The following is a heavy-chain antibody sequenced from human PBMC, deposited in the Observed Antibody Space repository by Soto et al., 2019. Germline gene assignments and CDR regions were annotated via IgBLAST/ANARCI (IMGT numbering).Heavy chain of an antibody. J-gene: IGHJ3*02. CDR1: GFTFNYFA. V-gene: IGHV3-23*01. CDR3: AKDREDHNPVWDAFDI. CDR2: IGGGDDYR. D-gene: IGHD1-20*01. Sequence: EVQLLESGGGLVQPGGSLRLSCVASGFTFNYFAMSWVRQAPGKGLEWVASIGGGDDYRLSPDSVKGRFTISRDHSKSTVYLQMTNLRAEDTALYFCAKDREDHNPVWDAFDIWGQGNVVNVSS.